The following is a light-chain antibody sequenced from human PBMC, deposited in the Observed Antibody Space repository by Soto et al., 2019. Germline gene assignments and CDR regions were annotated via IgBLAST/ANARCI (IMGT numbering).Light chain of an antibody. J-gene: IGKJ5*01. CDR1: QSVSSRY. CDR3: QQYGSSPLIS. Sequence: EILLTQSPGTLSLSPGERATLSCRASQSVSSRYLAWYQQKPGQAPRLLIYGASSRATGIPDRFSGSGSGRDFTLTISGLEPEDFAVYYCQQYGSSPLISFGQGTRLEIK. V-gene: IGKV3-20*01. CDR2: GAS.